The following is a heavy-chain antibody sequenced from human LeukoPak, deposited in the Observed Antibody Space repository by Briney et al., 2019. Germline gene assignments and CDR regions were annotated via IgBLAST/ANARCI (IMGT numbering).Heavy chain of an antibody. V-gene: IGHV1-2*02. J-gene: IGHJ5*02. CDR2: INPNSGGT. D-gene: IGHD1-26*01. Sequence: GASVKVSCKASGYTFTGYYMHWVRQAPGQGLEWMGWINPNSGGTNYAQKFQGRVTMTRDTSISTAYMELSRLRSDDTAVYYCARGEGSGSYFYWFDPWGQGTLVTVSS. CDR3: ARGEGSGSYFYWFDP. CDR1: GYTFTGYY.